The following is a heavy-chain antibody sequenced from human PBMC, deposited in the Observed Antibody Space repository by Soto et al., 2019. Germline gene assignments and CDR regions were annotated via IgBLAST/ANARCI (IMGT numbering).Heavy chain of an antibody. J-gene: IGHJ5*02. CDR2: ISSSSSTI. D-gene: IGHD2-2*01. V-gene: IGHV3-48*02. CDR3: ARDGHIVVVPAASTGFDP. CDR1: GFTFSSYS. Sequence: EVQLVESGGGLVQPGGSLRLSCAASGFTFSSYSMNWVRQAPGKGLEWVSYISSSSSTIYYADSVKGRFTISRDNAKNSLYLQMNRLRDEDSAVYYCARDGHIVVVPAASTGFDPWGQGTLVTVSS.